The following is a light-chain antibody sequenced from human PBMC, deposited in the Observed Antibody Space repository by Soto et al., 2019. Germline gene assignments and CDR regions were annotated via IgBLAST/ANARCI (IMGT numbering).Light chain of an antibody. CDR2: DVS. Sequence: QSVLTQPASVSGSPGQSITISCTGTSSDVGGYNYVSWYQQHPGKAPKLMIYDVSNRPSGVSTRFSGSKSCNTASLTISGLQAEDEADYYFSSYTSSSPFVFGTGTKLTVL. CDR3: SSYTSSSPFV. J-gene: IGLJ1*01. CDR1: SSDVGGYNY. V-gene: IGLV2-14*01.